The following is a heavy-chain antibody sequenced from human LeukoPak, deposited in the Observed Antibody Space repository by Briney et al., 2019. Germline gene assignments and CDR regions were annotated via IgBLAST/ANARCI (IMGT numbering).Heavy chain of an antibody. Sequence: ASVKVSCKASGYSPSDYNINWVRQATGQGLEWMGSMNPKSGDPVYAQKFQGRVTMTRDTSTNTVDMELSSLRSEDTAVYYCANGLTPNTFDVWGQGTMVTVSS. CDR3: ANGLTPNTFDV. V-gene: IGHV1-8*02. CDR1: GYSPSDYN. D-gene: IGHD2-21*02. CDR2: MNPKSGDP. J-gene: IGHJ3*01.